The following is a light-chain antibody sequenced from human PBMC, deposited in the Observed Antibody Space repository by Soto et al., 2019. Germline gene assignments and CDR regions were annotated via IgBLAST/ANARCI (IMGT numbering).Light chain of an antibody. V-gene: IGKV3-20*01. J-gene: IGKJ1*01. CDR3: QQYGASPQP. Sequence: IVMTQSPATLSVSPGKRATLSCRASQPVSSNYLAWYQQKPGQAPRLLIYGASSRATDIPDRFSGSGSGTDFTLTISRLEPDDFAVYYCQQYGASPQPFGQGTKV. CDR2: GAS. CDR1: QPVSSNY.